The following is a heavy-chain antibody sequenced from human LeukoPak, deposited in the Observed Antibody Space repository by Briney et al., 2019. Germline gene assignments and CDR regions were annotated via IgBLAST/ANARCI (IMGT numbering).Heavy chain of an antibody. Sequence: SETLSLTCAVYGGSFSGYYWSWIRQPPGKGLEWIGEINHSGSTNYNPSLKSRVTISVDTSKNQFSLKLSSVTAADTAVYYCARGLWSGYFYWGQGTLVTVSS. D-gene: IGHD3-3*01. V-gene: IGHV4-34*01. CDR2: INHSGST. J-gene: IGHJ4*02. CDR1: GGSFSGYY. CDR3: ARGLWSGYFY.